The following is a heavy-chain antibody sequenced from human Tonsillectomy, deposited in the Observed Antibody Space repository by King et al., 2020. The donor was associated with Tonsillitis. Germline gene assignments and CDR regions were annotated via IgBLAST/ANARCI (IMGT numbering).Heavy chain of an antibody. CDR2: ISSGSSSI. V-gene: IGHV3-21*01. J-gene: IGHJ6*02. CDR1: GFTFTDYR. Sequence: VQLVESGGGLLKPGGSLRLSCAASGFTFTDYRMNWVRQAPGKGLEWVSSISSGSSSIYYADSLRGRFTISRDNAKNSLYLQMNSLRAEDTAVYYCARDLYYGMDVWGQGTTVTVSS. CDR3: ARDLYYGMDV.